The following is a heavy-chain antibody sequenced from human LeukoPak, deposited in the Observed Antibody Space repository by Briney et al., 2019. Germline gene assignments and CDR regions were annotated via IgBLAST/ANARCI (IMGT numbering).Heavy chain of an antibody. Sequence: ASVKVSCKASGYTFTSYGISWVRQAPGQGLEWMGWISAYNGNTNYAQKLQGRVTMTTDTSTSTAYMELRSLRSDDTAAYYCARDTPRRYCSSTSCHDYWGQGTLVTVSS. V-gene: IGHV1-18*01. CDR3: ARDTPRRYCSSTSCHDY. D-gene: IGHD2-2*01. J-gene: IGHJ4*02. CDR1: GYTFTSYG. CDR2: ISAYNGNT.